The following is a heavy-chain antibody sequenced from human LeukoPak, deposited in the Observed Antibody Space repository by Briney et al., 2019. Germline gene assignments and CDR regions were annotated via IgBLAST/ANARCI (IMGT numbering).Heavy chain of an antibody. Sequence: PGGSLRLPCAASGFTASSNYMSWVRQAPGKGLEWVSVIYSGGSTYYADSVKGRFTISRDNSKNTLYLQMNSLRAEDTAVYYCARVTNYYYYYMDVWGKGTTVTVSS. V-gene: IGHV3-53*01. CDR3: ARVTNYYYYYMDV. CDR1: GFTASSNY. J-gene: IGHJ6*03. CDR2: IYSGGST.